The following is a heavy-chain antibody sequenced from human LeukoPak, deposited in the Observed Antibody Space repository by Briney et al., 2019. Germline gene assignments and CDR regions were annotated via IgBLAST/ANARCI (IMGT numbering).Heavy chain of an antibody. CDR2: ISYDGSNK. CDR1: GFTFSSYA. D-gene: IGHD3-22*01. Sequence: GGSLRLSCAASGFTFSSYAMHWVRQAPGKGLEWVAVISYDGSNKYYADSVKGRFTISRDNAKNSLYLQMNSLRAEDTAVYYCARIGDSSGYYCGMDVWGQGTTVTVSS. V-gene: IGHV3-30-3*01. CDR3: ARIGDSSGYYCGMDV. J-gene: IGHJ6*02.